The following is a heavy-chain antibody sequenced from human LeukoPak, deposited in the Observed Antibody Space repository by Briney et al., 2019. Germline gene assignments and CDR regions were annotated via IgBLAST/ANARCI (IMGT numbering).Heavy chain of an antibody. Sequence: GGSLRLSCAASGFTFSTYAMHWVRQAPGKGLEWVAVISYDGTNKYYADSVKGRFTISRDNSKNTLYLQMNSLRAEDTAVYYCAKGSGVVVVAATKVEYFQHWGQGTLVTVSS. CDR2: ISYDGTNK. D-gene: IGHD2-15*01. CDR3: AKGSGVVVVAATKVEYFQH. V-gene: IGHV3-30-3*01. J-gene: IGHJ1*01. CDR1: GFTFSTYA.